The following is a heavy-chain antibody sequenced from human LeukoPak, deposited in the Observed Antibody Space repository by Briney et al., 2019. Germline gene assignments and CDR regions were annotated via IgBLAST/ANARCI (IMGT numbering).Heavy chain of an antibody. CDR3: ARDPRYGLGNDY. V-gene: IGHV4-31*03. Sequence: SQTLSLTCTVSGGSISSGGYYWSWIRQHPGKGLEWFGYIYYSGSTYYNPSLKSRVTISVDTSKNQFSLRLSSVTAADTAVYYCARDPRYGLGNDYWGQGTLVTVSS. J-gene: IGHJ4*02. CDR2: IYYSGST. D-gene: IGHD3/OR15-3a*01. CDR1: GGSISSGGYY.